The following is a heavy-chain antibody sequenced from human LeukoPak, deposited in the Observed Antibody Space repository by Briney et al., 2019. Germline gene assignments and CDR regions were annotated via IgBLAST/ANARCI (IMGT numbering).Heavy chain of an antibody. J-gene: IGHJ4*02. V-gene: IGHV3-74*01. CDR2: INSDGSTT. Sequence: GGSQRLSCAASGFTFSSHWMHWVRQAPGKGLVWVSRINSDGSTTTYADSVKGRFTISRDNANNTLYLQMDSLRAEDTATYYCARESDSGSYRDDYWGQGTLVTVFS. D-gene: IGHD1-26*01. CDR3: ARESDSGSYRDDY. CDR1: GFTFSSHW.